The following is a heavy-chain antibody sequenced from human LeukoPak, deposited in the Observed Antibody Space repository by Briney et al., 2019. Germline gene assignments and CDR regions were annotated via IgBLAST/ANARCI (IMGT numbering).Heavy chain of an antibody. CDR2: IWYDGSNK. J-gene: IGHJ1*01. Sequence: GRSLRLSCAASGFTFSSYGMHWVRQAPGKGLEWVAVIWYDGSNKYYADSVKGRFTISRDNSKNTLYLQMNSLRAEDTAVYYCAATNYYDSSGYPEYFQLWGQGTPDTVSS. D-gene: IGHD3-22*01. V-gene: IGHV3-33*01. CDR3: AATNYYDSSGYPEYFQL. CDR1: GFTFSSYG.